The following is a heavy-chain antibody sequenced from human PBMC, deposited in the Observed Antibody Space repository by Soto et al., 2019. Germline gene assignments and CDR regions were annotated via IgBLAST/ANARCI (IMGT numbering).Heavy chain of an antibody. D-gene: IGHD6-19*01. Sequence: QVQLQESGPGLVKPSGTLSLTCAVFGDSISSSNWWSWVRQPPGKGLEWIGEIYHSGSTNYNPSLKSRVTISVDKSKNHFSLKLSSVTAADTAVYFCARVLGSGWYSIDYWGQGTLVTVSS. CDR2: IYHSGST. CDR1: GDSISSSNW. CDR3: ARVLGSGWYSIDY. V-gene: IGHV4-4*02. J-gene: IGHJ4*02.